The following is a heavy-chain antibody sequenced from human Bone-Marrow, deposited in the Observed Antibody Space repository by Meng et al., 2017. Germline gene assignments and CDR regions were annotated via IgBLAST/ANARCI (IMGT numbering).Heavy chain of an antibody. CDR2: INHSGST. CDR1: GGSFSGFY. V-gene: IGHV4-34*01. J-gene: IGHJ4*02. D-gene: IGHD6-13*01. CDR3: AREAYSTSLSSATGFDY. Sequence: QVQLRQWGAGLLKPSETLSLTCAVYGGSFSGFYWNWFRQPPGKGPEWIAEINHSGSTNINPSLKSRVTILADTSKNQFSLKVRSVTAADTAVYYCAREAYSTSLSSATGFDYWGQGTLVTVSS.